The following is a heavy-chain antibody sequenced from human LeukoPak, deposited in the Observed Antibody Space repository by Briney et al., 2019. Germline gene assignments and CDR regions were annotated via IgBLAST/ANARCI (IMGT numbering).Heavy chain of an antibody. CDR3: RTNISPGNAFDI. D-gene: IGHD2/OR15-2a*01. J-gene: IGHJ3*02. CDR2: ISYDGSNK. CDR1: GFTFSSYA. Sequence: PGGSLRLSCAASGFTFSSYAMHWVRQAPGKGLEWVAVISYDGSNKYYADPVKGRFTISRDNSKNTLYLQMNSPRAEDTAVYYCRTNISPGNAFDIWGQGTMVTVSS. V-gene: IGHV3-30*04.